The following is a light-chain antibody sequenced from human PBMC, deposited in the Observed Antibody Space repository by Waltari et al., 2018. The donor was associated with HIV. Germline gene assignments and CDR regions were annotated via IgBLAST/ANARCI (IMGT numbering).Light chain of an antibody. Sequence: QSVLTQPPSVSGTPGQTVTISCSGSTSNIETEALYWYQQLPGTAPKLIIYRNYKRPSGVSDRFSCSKSGASASLVISALRSEDEAHYYCVSYDSRLDERLFGGGTKLTVL. CDR3: VSYDSRLDERL. V-gene: IGLV1-47*01. CDR1: TSNIETEA. J-gene: IGLJ3*02. CDR2: RNY.